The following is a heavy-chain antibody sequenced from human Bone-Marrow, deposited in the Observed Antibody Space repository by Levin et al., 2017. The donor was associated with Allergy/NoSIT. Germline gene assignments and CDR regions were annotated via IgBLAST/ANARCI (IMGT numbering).Heavy chain of an antibody. CDR1: GFTFSSYA. Sequence: GESLKISCAASGFTFSSYAMHWVRQAPGKGLEWVAVISYDGSNKYYADSVKGRFTISRDNSKNTLYLQMNSLRAEDTAVYYCARDLGTIFGTPVADYYDYGMDVWGQGTTVTVSS. CDR3: ARDLGTIFGTPVADYYDYGMDV. CDR2: ISYDGSNK. D-gene: IGHD3-3*01. J-gene: IGHJ6*02. V-gene: IGHV3-30*04.